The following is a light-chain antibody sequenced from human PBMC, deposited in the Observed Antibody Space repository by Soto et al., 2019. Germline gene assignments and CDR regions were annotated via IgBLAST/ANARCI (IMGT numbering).Light chain of an antibody. Sequence: EIVLTQSPATLSVSPGERATLSCRASQSVSSNLAWYQQIPGRAPRLLIYGASTRASGIPARFSASGSGTEFTLTISSLQSEDFAVYYCQQRSHWLTFGQGTRLEI. V-gene: IGKV3-15*01. CDR1: QSVSSN. J-gene: IGKJ5*01. CDR3: QQRSHWLT. CDR2: GAS.